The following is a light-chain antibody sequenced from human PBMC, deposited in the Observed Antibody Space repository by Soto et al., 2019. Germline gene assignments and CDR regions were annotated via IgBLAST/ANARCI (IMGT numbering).Light chain of an antibody. CDR3: QQRHMWPIT. CDR2: DAY. J-gene: IGKJ5*01. Sequence: EIVMTQSPATLSVSSWERATLSCRASQSFRGLLAWYQQKPGQAPRLLIYDAYNRATGIPPRFSGSGSGTDFTLTISSLEPEDSAVYYCQQRHMWPITFGQGTRLEIK. CDR1: QSFRGL. V-gene: IGKV3-11*01.